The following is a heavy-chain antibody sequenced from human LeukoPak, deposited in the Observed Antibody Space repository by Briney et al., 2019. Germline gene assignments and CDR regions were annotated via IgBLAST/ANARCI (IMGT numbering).Heavy chain of an antibody. V-gene: IGHV4-59*13. CDR2: ISYSGRT. Sequence: SETLSLTCSVSGGSIGSSFWNWVRLSPGKGLEWIGYISYSGRTNYSPSLKSRVTISIDTSKNQLSLTLTSVTAADTALYYCARDRSGTCYTFDVWGQGTMVSVSA. J-gene: IGHJ3*01. CDR1: GGSIGSSF. D-gene: IGHD1-26*01. CDR3: ARDRSGTCYTFDV.